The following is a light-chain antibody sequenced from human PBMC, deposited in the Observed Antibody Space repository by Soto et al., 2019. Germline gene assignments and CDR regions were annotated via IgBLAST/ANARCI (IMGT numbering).Light chain of an antibody. Sequence: EIVMTQSPATLSVSPGERATLSCRASQSVSSNSAWYQQKPGQAPRLLIYGASTRATGIPARFSGSGSGTEFTLTISSLQSEDFAVYYCQQYNNWLGTFGQGTKVDIK. V-gene: IGKV3-15*01. CDR1: QSVSSN. CDR3: QQYNNWLGT. J-gene: IGKJ2*01. CDR2: GAS.